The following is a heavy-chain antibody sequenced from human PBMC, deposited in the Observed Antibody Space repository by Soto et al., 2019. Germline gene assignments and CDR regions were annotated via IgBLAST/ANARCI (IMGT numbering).Heavy chain of an antibody. J-gene: IGHJ3*02. CDR2: ISAYNGNT. Sequence: ASVKVSCKASGYTFTSYGISWVRQAPGQGLEWMGWISAYNGNTNYAQKLQGRVTMTTDTSTSTAYMELRSLRSDDTAVCYCARDSSSGLPDAFDIWGQGTMVTVSS. CDR3: ARDSSSGLPDAFDI. CDR1: GYTFTSYG. V-gene: IGHV1-18*01. D-gene: IGHD6-13*01.